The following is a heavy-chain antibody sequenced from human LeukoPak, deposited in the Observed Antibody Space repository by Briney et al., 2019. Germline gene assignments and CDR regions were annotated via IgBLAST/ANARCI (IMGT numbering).Heavy chain of an antibody. CDR2: ISSSGSTI. CDR3: ARVVVTNYNDAFDI. CDR1: GFTFSSYE. Sequence: GGSLRHSCAASGFTFSSYEMNWVRQAPGKGLEWVSYISSSGSTIYYADSVKGRFTISRDNAKNSLYLQMNSLRAEDTAVYYCARVVVTNYNDAFDIWGQGTMVTVSS. V-gene: IGHV3-48*03. D-gene: IGHD4-23*01. J-gene: IGHJ3*02.